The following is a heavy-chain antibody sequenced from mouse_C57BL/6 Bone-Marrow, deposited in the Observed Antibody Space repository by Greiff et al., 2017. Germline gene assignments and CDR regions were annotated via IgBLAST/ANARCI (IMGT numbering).Heavy chain of an antibody. V-gene: IGHV1-69*01. Sequence: QVQLQQPGAELVMPGASVKLSCKASGYTFTSYWMHWVKQRPGQGLEWIGEIDPSDSYTNYNQKFKGKSTLTVDKSSSTAYMQLSSLTSEDSAVYYCARIGGYYEGFAYWGQGTLVTVSA. CDR1: GYTFTSYW. J-gene: IGHJ3*01. D-gene: IGHD2-3*01. CDR3: ARIGGYYEGFAY. CDR2: IDPSDSYT.